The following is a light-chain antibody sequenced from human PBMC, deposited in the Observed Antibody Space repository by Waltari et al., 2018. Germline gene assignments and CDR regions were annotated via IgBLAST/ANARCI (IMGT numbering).Light chain of an antibody. CDR2: GAS. CDR3: QQYRSSPMYT. J-gene: IGKJ2*01. Sequence: EIVLTQSPGTLSLSPGERATLSCRASQSVSSSYLAWYQQKPGQAPRLLIYGASSRATGIQDSLNGSLSRTVFTLTIITLEPSHFAVYYCQQYRSSPMYTFGQVTMLEI. CDR1: QSVSSSY. V-gene: IGKV3-20*01.